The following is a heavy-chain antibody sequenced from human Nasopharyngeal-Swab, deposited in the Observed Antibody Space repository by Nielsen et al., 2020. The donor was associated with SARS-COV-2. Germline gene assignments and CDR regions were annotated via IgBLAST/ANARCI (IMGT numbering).Heavy chain of an antibody. CDR2: IYYSGST. CDR1: GGSISSSSYY. V-gene: IGHV4-39*07. D-gene: IGHD6-13*01. J-gene: IGHJ6*02. CDR3: VGSSWYGDYYSSSGLAV. Sequence: SETLSLTCTVSGGSISSSSYYWGWIRQPPGKGLEWIGSIYYSGSTYYNPSLKSRVTISVDTSKNQFSLKLSSVTAADTAVYYCVGSSWYGDYYSSSGLAVWGQGTTVTVSS.